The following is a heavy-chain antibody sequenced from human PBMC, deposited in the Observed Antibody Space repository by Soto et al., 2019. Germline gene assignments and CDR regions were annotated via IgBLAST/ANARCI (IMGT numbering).Heavy chain of an antibody. D-gene: IGHD3-16*01. CDR1: GFDFSTYS. V-gene: IGHV3-48*01. CDR3: AKDRRAGGNSAFYFDF. CDR2: VSMDSDTI. J-gene: IGHJ4*02. Sequence: GGSLRLSCKASGFDFSTYSMNWVRQAPGKGLEWIAYVSMDSDTIHYADSVKGRFTISRDNSHNTLYLQVHSLTAEDTAVYYCAKDRRAGGNSAFYFDFWGQGAQVTVSS.